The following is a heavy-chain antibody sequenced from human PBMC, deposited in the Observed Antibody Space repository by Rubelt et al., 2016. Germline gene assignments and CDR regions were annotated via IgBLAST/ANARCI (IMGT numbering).Heavy chain of an antibody. CDR1: GGTFSGYQ. J-gene: IGHJ4*02. D-gene: IGHD6-6*01. V-gene: IGHV4-34*01. Sequence: QVQLQQWGAGLLKPSETLSLTCAVYGGTFSGYQWRWIRQPPGKGLEWIGSIYSSGSAYYYPSLRSRVTISADTSKNQFSLKLSSVTAADTAVYYCARTGPSTSSIYWGQGTLVTVSS. CDR3: ARTGPSTSSIY. CDR2: IYSSGSA.